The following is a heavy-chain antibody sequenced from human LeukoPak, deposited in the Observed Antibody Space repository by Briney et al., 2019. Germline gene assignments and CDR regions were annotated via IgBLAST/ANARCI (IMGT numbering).Heavy chain of an antibody. CDR2: IDPKTGGT. V-gene: IGHV1-2*02. D-gene: IGHD6-19*01. J-gene: IGHJ4*02. Sequence: ASVKVSCKASGYTFTDYYIYWVRQAPGQGLEWMGWIDPKTGGTNFTQKFQGRVTMTRDTSISTAYMELSRLISDDTAVYYCAREPYSSGWDYWGQGTLVTVSS. CDR1: GYTFTDYY. CDR3: AREPYSSGWDY.